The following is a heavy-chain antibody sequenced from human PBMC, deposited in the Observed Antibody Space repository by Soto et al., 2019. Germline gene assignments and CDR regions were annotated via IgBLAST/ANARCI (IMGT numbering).Heavy chain of an antibody. V-gene: IGHV3-23*01. CDR2: ISGSGGST. Sequence: QLGGSLRLSCAASGFTFSSYAMSWVRQAPGKGLEWVSAISGSGGSTYHADSVKGRFTISRDNSKNTLYLQMNSLRAEDTAVYYCAKDIYQARLLWFGELFDYWGQGTLVTVSS. CDR3: AKDIYQARLLWFGELFDY. J-gene: IGHJ4*02. CDR1: GFTFSSYA. D-gene: IGHD3-10*01.